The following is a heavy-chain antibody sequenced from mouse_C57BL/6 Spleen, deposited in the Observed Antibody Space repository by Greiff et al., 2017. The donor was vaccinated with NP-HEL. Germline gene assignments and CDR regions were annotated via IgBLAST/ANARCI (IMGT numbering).Heavy chain of an antibody. J-gene: IGHJ4*01. CDR1: GYAFSSSW. V-gene: IGHV1-82*01. Sequence: VKVVESGPELVKPGASVKISCKASGYAFSSSWMNWVKQRPGKGLEWIGRIYPGDGDSNSNGKFKGKATLTADKSSSTAYMQLSSLTSEDSAVYFCARPTVYAMDDWGQGTSVTVSS. D-gene: IGHD1-1*01. CDR3: ARPTVYAMDD. CDR2: IYPGDGDS.